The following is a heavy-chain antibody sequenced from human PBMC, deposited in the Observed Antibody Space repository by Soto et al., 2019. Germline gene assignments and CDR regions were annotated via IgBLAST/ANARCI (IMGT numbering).Heavy chain of an antibody. J-gene: IGHJ5*02. CDR2: ISYDGSNK. V-gene: IGHV3-30-3*01. CDR1: GFTFSSYA. CDR3: AREYSGNWFDP. D-gene: IGHD5-12*01. Sequence: GGSLRLSCAASGFTFSSYAMHWVRQAPGKGLEWVAVISYDGSNKYYADSVKGRFTISRDNSKNTLYLQMNSLRAEDTAVYYCAREYSGNWFDPWGQGTLVTVSS.